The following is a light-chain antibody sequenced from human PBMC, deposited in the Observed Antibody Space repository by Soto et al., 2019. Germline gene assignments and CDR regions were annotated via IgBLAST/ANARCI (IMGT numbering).Light chain of an antibody. Sequence: DIQMTQSPSSLSASLGDRVTITCRASQSISSYLNWYQQKPGKAPKLLIYAASSLQSGVPSRFSGSGSGTDFPLTISSLQPEDFSTYYCQQRYSTSLTFGGGTKVEIK. J-gene: IGKJ4*01. CDR2: AAS. CDR1: QSISSY. V-gene: IGKV1-39*01. CDR3: QQRYSTSLT.